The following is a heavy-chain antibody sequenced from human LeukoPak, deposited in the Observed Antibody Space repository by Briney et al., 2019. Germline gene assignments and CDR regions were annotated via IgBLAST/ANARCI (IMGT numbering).Heavy chain of an antibody. CDR2: INPHSGGT. CDR3: ARPSYCGANCYYFFDH. CDR1: GYIFTKYG. J-gene: IGHJ4*02. D-gene: IGHD2-21*02. Sequence: ASVKVSCKASGYIFTKYGINWVRQAPGQGLEWMGLINPHSGGTTYAQKFQGRVTMTWDTSVSTGYMEVSSLRSDDTAVYYCARPSYCGANCYYFFDHWGQGTLVTVSS. V-gene: IGHV1-2*02.